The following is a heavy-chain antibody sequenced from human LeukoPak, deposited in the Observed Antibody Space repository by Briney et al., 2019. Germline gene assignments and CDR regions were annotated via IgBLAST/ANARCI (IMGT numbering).Heavy chain of an antibody. J-gene: IGHJ4*02. CDR3: AGEGRTLWFGELTLRY. CDR1: GYTFTSYA. D-gene: IGHD3-10*01. CDR2: INAGNGNT. Sequence: GASVKVSCKASGYTFTSYAMHWVRQAPGQRLEWMGWINAGNGNTKYSQKFQGRVTITRDTSASTAYMELSSLRSEDTAVYYCAGEGRTLWFGELTLRYWGQGTLVTVSS. V-gene: IGHV1-3*01.